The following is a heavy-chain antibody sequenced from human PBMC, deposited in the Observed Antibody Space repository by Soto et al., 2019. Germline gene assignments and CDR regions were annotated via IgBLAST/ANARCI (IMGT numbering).Heavy chain of an antibody. CDR2: LSVSGGKT. Sequence: GGSLRLSCAASGLTFSSYAMNWLRQTPGKGLEWVSGLSVSGGKTYYADSVKGRFTISRDNSKNTLFLQMNSLRAEDTATYYGARSGRPRGLSDNAINDAFDIWGQGTEVTVSS. CDR1: GLTFSSYA. D-gene: IGHD3-10*01. V-gene: IGHV3-23*01. J-gene: IGHJ3*02. CDR3: ARSGRPRGLSDNAINDAFDI.